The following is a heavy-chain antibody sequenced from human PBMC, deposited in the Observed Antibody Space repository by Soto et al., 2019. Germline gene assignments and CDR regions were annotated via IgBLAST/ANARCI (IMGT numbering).Heavy chain of an antibody. D-gene: IGHD2-21*02. Sequence: QVRLVESGGGVVQPGKSLRLSCAASGFTFRNYVMHWVRQAPGKGLEWVAFISYDGTKKYYADSVKGRFTISRDNFMNTLYLQLNSLRADDTALYYCSRDVFSCGNGCYDDSWGQGTLVTVSS. CDR2: ISYDGTKK. V-gene: IGHV3-30-3*01. CDR3: SRDVFSCGNGCYDDS. CDR1: GFTFRNYV. J-gene: IGHJ4*02.